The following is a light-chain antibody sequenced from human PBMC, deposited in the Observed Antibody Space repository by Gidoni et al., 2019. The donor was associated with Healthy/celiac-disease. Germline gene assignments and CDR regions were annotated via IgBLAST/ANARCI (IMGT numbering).Light chain of an antibody. CDR2: GNS. J-gene: IGLJ1*01. CDR3: QSYDSSLSGYV. Sequence: TISCTGSRSNIGAGYDVHWYQQLPGTAPKLLIYGNSNRPSGVPDRFSGSKSGTSASLAITGLQAEDEADYYGQSYDSSLSGYVFGTGTKVTGL. CDR1: RSNIGAGYD. V-gene: IGLV1-40*01.